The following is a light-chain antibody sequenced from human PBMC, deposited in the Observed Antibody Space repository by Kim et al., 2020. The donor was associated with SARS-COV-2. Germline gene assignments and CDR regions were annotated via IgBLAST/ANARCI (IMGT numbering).Light chain of an antibody. CDR1: QSISSW. Sequence: DIQMTQSPSTLSASVGDRVTTTCRASQSISSWLAWYQQKPGKAPKLLIYDASSLESGVPSRFSGSGSGTEFTLTISSLQPDDFATYYCQQYNSYSPYTFGQGTKLEI. V-gene: IGKV1-5*01. CDR2: DAS. J-gene: IGKJ2*01. CDR3: QQYNSYSPYT.